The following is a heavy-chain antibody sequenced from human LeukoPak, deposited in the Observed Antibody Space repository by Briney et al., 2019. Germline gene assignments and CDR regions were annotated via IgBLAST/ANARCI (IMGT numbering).Heavy chain of an antibody. V-gene: IGHV4-39*02. CDR3: ATFSGNYVFDY. J-gene: IGHJ4*02. CDR1: GGSINGSSKY. CDR2: AYYSGST. D-gene: IGHD1-26*01. Sequence: PSETLSLTCSVSGGSINGSSKYWGWIRQSPGKGLEWIGSAYYSGSTDYNSSLKSRVTISVDTSKNHFSLKLSSVTAADTAVYYCATFSGNYVFDYWGQGTRVTVSS.